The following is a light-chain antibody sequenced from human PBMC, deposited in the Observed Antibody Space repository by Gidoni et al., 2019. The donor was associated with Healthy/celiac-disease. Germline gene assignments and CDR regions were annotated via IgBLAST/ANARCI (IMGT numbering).Light chain of an antibody. V-gene: IGKV3-11*01. Sequence: EIVLTQSPATLSLSPGERATLSCRASQSVSSYLAWYQQKPGQAPRLLIYDASNRATGIPARFSGSGSVTDFTLIISSLEPEDFAVYYCQQRSNWPPATFGQGTRLEIK. CDR2: DAS. CDR1: QSVSSY. J-gene: IGKJ5*01. CDR3: QQRSNWPPAT.